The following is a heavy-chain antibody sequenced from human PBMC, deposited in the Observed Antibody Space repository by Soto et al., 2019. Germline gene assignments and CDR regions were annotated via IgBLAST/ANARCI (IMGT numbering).Heavy chain of an antibody. J-gene: IGHJ6*03. CDR3: ARVGPLYYMDV. CDR2: IYYSGST. CDR1: GGSISSYY. Sequence: XXTLSLPFTVSGGSISSYYWSWTRQPPGKGLEWIGYIYYSGSTNYNPSLKSRVTISVDTSKNQFSLKLRSVTAADTAVYYCARVGPLYYMDVWGKGTTVTVSS. V-gene: IGHV4-59*01.